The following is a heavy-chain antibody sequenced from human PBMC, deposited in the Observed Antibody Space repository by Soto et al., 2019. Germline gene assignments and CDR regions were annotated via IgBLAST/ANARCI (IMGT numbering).Heavy chain of an antibody. Sequence: QVQLQQWGAGLLKPSETLSLTCAVYGGSFSGYYWSWIRQPPGKGLEWIGEINHSGSTNYNPSLKSRVTLSVDTSKNQFSLKLSSVTAADTAVYDCASHITIFGVATPYYYMDVWGKGTTVTVSS. CDR2: INHSGST. V-gene: IGHV4-34*01. J-gene: IGHJ6*03. CDR3: ASHITIFGVATPYYYMDV. CDR1: GGSFSGYY. D-gene: IGHD3-3*01.